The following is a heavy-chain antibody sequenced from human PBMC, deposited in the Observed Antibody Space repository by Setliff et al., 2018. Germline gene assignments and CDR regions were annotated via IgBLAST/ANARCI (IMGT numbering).Heavy chain of an antibody. CDR2: IHYSGTT. CDR1: GGSSSSHY. CDR3: ARENGYCSGGACYFMFDY. D-gene: IGHD2-15*01. J-gene: IGHJ4*02. Sequence: PSETLSLTCTVSGGSSSSHYWSWIRQPPGKGLGWIGYIHYSGTTNYNPSLKSRVTLSLDTAKNQFFLELRAGTAADTALYYCARENGYCSGGACYFMFDYWGQGTLVTVSS. V-gene: IGHV4-59*11.